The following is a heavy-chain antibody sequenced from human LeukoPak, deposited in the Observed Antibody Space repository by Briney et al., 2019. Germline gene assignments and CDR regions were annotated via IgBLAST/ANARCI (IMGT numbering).Heavy chain of an antibody. Sequence: GESLRLSCAASGSTFSSYGLNWARQAPGKGLEWVSTISSGGHIYYEDSVKGRFTISRDNAKNSLYLQMNSLRAEDTAVYYCARDQDGGKYYYESSGYSHWGQGILVTVSS. CDR2: ISSGGHI. D-gene: IGHD3-22*01. V-gene: IGHV3-21*01. CDR3: ARDQDGGKYYYESSGYSH. CDR1: GSTFSSYG. J-gene: IGHJ4*02.